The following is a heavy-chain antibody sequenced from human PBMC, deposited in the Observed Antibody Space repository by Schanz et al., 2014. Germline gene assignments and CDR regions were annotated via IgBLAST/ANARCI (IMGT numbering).Heavy chain of an antibody. V-gene: IGHV3-23*01. D-gene: IGHD5-12*01. J-gene: IGHJ4*02. CDR2: LSGSGTST. Sequence: EVQLLESGGGLVQPGGSLRLSCTASGFTFSSYAMSWVRQAPGKGLEWVSALSGSGTSTYYADSVKGRFTISRDNSKKTLYVQMNSLRAEDTAVYYCARDRPSGYALDFWGQGTLVTVSS. CDR3: ARDRPSGYALDF. CDR1: GFTFSSYA.